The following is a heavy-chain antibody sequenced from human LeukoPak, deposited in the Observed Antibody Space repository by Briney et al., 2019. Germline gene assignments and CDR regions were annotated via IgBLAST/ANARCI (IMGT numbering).Heavy chain of an antibody. CDR1: GYTFTGYY. CDR3: ARERGSGSYGRVHAFDI. Sequence: GASVKVSCKASGYTFTGYYMHWVRQAPGQGLEWMGWINPNSGGTNYAQKFQGRVTMTRDTSISTAYMELRSLRSDDTAVYYRARERGSGSYGRVHAFDIWGQGTMVTVSS. D-gene: IGHD3-10*01. J-gene: IGHJ3*02. CDR2: INPNSGGT. V-gene: IGHV1-2*02.